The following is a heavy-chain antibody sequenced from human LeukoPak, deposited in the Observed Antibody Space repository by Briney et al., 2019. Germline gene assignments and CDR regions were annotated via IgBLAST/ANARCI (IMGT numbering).Heavy chain of an antibody. D-gene: IGHD2-21*02. V-gene: IGHV3-13*01. J-gene: IGHJ4*02. CDR1: GFTFTRYD. CDR2: IGTAGDT. Sequence: GGSLRLSCTASGFTFTRYDIHWVRQATGKGLEWVSGIGTAGDTYYPGSVKGRFTISRENDKNSLYLQMNSLRAGDTAVYYCARGVTGTALFDYWGQGTLVTVSS. CDR3: ARGVTGTALFDY.